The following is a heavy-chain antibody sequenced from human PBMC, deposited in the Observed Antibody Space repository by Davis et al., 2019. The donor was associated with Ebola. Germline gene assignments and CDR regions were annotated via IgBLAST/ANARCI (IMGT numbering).Heavy chain of an antibody. J-gene: IGHJ4*02. CDR3: TKDLEFGEFLFYFDY. CDR2: LNGDGNQI. Sequence: GESLKISCVGSGFTLTGRWMHWVRQAPGKGLVWVSRLNGDGNQIHYADSVKGRFTISRDNSKNTVYLQMSSLRAEDTAVYYCTKDLEFGEFLFYFDYWGQGTLVTVSS. D-gene: IGHD3-10*01. CDR1: GFTLTGRW. V-gene: IGHV3-74*01.